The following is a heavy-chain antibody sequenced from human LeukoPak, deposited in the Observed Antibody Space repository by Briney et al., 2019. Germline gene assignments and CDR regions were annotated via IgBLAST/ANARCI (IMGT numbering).Heavy chain of an antibody. V-gene: IGHV1-18*01. CDR2: ISAYNGNT. CDR1: GYTFTSYG. D-gene: IGHD2-15*01. Sequence: ASVKVSCKASGYTFTSYGISWVRQAPGQGLEWMGWISAYNGNTNYAQKLQGRVTMTTDTSTSTAYMELRSLRSDDTAVYYCAREDCSGGSCYPPFDYWSQGTLVTVSS. J-gene: IGHJ4*02. CDR3: AREDCSGGSCYPPFDY.